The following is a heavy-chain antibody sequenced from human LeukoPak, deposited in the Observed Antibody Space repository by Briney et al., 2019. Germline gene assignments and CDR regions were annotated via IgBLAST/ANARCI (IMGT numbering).Heavy chain of an antibody. CDR3: ARSRYYGSGRHPDY. J-gene: IGHJ4*02. CDR2: IYYSGST. D-gene: IGHD3-10*01. CDR1: GGSISSSSYY. Sequence: PSETLSLTCTVSGGSISSSSYYWGWIRQPPGKGLEWIGSIYYSGSTYYNPSLKSRVTISVDTSKNQFSLKLSSVTAADTAVYCCARSRYYGSGRHPDYWGQGTLVTVSS. V-gene: IGHV4-39*01.